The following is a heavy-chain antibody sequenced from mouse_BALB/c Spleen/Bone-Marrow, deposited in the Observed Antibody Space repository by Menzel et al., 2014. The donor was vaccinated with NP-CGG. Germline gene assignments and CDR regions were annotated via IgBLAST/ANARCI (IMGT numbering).Heavy chain of an antibody. V-gene: IGHV1-63*02. D-gene: IGHD2-14*01. CDR3: AKEDRTEEYYYVMDY. Sequence: VKLQESGAELVRPGTSVKISCKASGYTLTNYWLGWVRQRPGHGPEWIGDIYPGGIYTNYNEKFKGKATLTADTSSSTAYMQLSSLTSEDSAVYFCAKEDRTEEYYYVMDYWGQGTSVTVSS. CDR1: GYTLTNYW. CDR2: IYPGGIYT. J-gene: IGHJ4*01.